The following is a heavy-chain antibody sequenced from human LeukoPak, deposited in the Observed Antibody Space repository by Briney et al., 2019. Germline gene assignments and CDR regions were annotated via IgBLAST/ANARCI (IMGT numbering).Heavy chain of an antibody. Sequence: SVKVSCKASGGTFSSYAISWVRQAPGQGLEWMGGIIPIFGTANYAQKFQGRVTITADESTGTAYMELSSLRSEDTAVYYCAGTVTTFYYFDYWGQGTLVTVSS. V-gene: IGHV1-69*13. J-gene: IGHJ4*02. CDR2: IIPIFGTA. CDR3: AGTVTTFYYFDY. CDR1: GGTFSSYA. D-gene: IGHD4-17*01.